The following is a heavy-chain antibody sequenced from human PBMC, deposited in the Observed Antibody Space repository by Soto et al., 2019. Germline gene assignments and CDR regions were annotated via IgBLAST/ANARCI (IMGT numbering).Heavy chain of an antibody. CDR2: INSDGGSI. V-gene: IGHV3-74*01. D-gene: IGHD3-16*01. Sequence: LILSCAASGFTFSRHWMHWVRQAPGKVLVWVSRINSDGGSINYADSVKGRFTISRDNAKNTLYLQMNSLSAEDTAVYYCARVGDGYHVFDIRGQGTMVTVS. CDR3: ARVGDGYHVFDI. J-gene: IGHJ3*02. CDR1: GFTFSRHW.